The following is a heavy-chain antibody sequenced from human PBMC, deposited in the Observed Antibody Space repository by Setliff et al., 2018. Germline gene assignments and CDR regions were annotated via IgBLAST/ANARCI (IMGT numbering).Heavy chain of an antibody. CDR1: GFTFSSYA. J-gene: IGHJ4*02. Sequence: GSLRLSCAASGFTFSSYAMSWVRQVPGKGLVWVSRIGTDGSGTEYADSVKGRFTVSRDNAKNTLYLQMNRLRAEDTGVYYCARVIVGGGNTPFDLWGQGTLVTVSS. D-gene: IGHD2-21*01. V-gene: IGHV3-74*03. CDR2: IGTDGSGT. CDR3: ARVIVGGGNTPFDL.